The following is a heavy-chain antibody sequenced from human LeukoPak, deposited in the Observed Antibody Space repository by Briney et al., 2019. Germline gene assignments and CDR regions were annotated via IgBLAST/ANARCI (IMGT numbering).Heavy chain of an antibody. CDR3: ARDSTVRSWYFDL. V-gene: IGHV4-4*02. CDR2: IFHTGST. Sequence: PSGTLSLTCAVFGDSISSSHWWTWVRQSPGKGLEWIGEIFHTGSTDYNPSLKSRVTIAVDKSENQFSLKLRSVTAADTAVYYCARDSTVRSWYFDLWSRGTLVTVSS. J-gene: IGHJ2*01. CDR1: GDSISSSHW. D-gene: IGHD4-17*01.